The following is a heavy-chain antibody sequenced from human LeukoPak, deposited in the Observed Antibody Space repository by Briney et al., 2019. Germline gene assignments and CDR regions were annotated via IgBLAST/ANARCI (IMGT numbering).Heavy chain of an antibody. Sequence: GGSLRLSCAASGFTFSSYGMHWVRQAPGKGLEWVSVIYSGGSTYYADSVKGRFTISRDNSKNTLYLQMNSLRAEDTAVYYCARAAAEDYVWGSYRRFDYWGQGTLVTVSS. CDR2: IYSGGST. CDR3: ARAAAEDYVWGSYRRFDY. CDR1: GFTFSSYG. D-gene: IGHD3-16*02. V-gene: IGHV3-NL1*01. J-gene: IGHJ4*02.